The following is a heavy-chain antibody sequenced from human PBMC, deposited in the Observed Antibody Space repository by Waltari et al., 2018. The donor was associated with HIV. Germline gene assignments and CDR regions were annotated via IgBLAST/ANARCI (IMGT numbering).Heavy chain of an antibody. V-gene: IGHV4-34*02. J-gene: IGHJ1*01. Sequence: QVQLQQWGTGLLMPSETLSLNCAVYGGSLTAYYWTLIRQSPGNGLEWIGEIDHSGSTNYNPSLKSRVTISVDASKNQFSLKLTSVTAADTGLYYCARGPHTSIFGVVKYFQPWGQGTLVIVSS. D-gene: IGHD3-3*01. CDR2: IDHSGST. CDR3: ARGPHTSIFGVVKYFQP. CDR1: GGSLTAYY.